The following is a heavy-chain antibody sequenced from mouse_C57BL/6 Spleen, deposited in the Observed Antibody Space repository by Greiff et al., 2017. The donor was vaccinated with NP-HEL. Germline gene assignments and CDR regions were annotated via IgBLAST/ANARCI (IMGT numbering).Heavy chain of an antibody. CDR2: IDPSDSYT. CDR3: ARGGGDGFAY. V-gene: IGHV1-50*01. D-gene: IGHD3-3*01. Sequence: QVQLQQPGAELVKPGASVKLSCKASGYTFTSYWMQWVKQRPGQGLEWIGEIDPSDSYTNYNQKFKGKATLTVDTSSSTAYMQLSSLTSEDSAVYYCARGGGDGFAYWGQGTLVTVSA. J-gene: IGHJ3*01. CDR1: GYTFTSYW.